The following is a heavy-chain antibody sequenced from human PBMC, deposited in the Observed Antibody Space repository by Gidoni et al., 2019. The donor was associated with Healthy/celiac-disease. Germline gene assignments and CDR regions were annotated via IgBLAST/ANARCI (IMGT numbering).Heavy chain of an antibody. CDR2: IIPILGIA. CDR3: ARPISGGTSGYYGMDV. J-gene: IGHJ6*02. D-gene: IGHD2-15*01. V-gene: IGHV1-69*04. Sequence: QVQLVQSGAEVKKPGSSVKVSCKASGGTFSSYAISWVRQAPGQGLEWMGRIIPILGIANYAQKFQGRVTITADKSTSTAYMELSSLRSEDTAVYYCARPISGGTSGYYGMDVWGQGTTVTVSS. CDR1: GGTFSSYA.